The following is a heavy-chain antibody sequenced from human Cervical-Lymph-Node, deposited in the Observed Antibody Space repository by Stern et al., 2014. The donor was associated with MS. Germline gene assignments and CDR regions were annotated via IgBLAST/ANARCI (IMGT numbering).Heavy chain of an antibody. J-gene: IGHJ5*02. CDR1: GGSISSGGYY. D-gene: IGHD3-22*01. CDR3: ARDLRYYYDSSGYYYRWFDP. V-gene: IGHV4-31*03. CDR2: IDSSGST. Sequence: QVQLQESGPGLVKPSQTLSLTCTVSGGSISSGGYYWSWIRQHPGKGLEWIGYIDSSGSTYYNPSLKSRVTISVDTSKNQFSLKLSSVTAADTAVYYCARDLRYYYDSSGYYYRWFDPWGQGTLVTVSS.